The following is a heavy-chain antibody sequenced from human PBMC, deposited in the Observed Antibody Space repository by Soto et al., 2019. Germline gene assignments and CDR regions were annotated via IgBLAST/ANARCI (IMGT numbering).Heavy chain of an antibody. J-gene: IGHJ6*02. CDR3: ARVKCSSGGACGMDV. Sequence: EVQLVESGGGLAQPGGSLRLSCAASGFTFSSYSMNWVRQAPGKGLEWVSYISSSSSPIYYADSVKGRFTISRDNAKNALYLQMNSLRAEDTAMYYCARVKCSSGGACGMDVWGQGTTVTVSS. D-gene: IGHD6-19*01. V-gene: IGHV3-48*01. CDR1: GFTFSSYS. CDR2: ISSSSSPI.